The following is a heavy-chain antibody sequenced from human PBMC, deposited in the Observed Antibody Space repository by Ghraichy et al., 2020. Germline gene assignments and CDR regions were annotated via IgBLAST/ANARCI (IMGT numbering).Heavy chain of an antibody. J-gene: IGHJ6*02. CDR2: IYYSGST. V-gene: IGHV4-31*03. CDR3: ARDPQLVQGHYYYYYGMDV. Sequence: SETLSLTCTVSGGSISSGGYYWSWIRQHPGKGLEWIGYIYYSGSTYYNPSLKSRVTISVDTSKNQFSLKLSSVTAADTAVYYCARDPQLVQGHYYYYYGMDVWGQGTTVTVSS. D-gene: IGHD1/OR15-1a*01. CDR1: GGSISSGGYY.